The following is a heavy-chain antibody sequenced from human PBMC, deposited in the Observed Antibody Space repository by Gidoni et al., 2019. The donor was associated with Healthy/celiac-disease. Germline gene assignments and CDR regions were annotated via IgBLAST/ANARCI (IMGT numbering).Heavy chain of an antibody. Sequence: EVQLLESGGGLVQPGGSLRLSCAASGFHFSSYAMSWVRQAPGKGLEWVSAISGSGGSTYYADSVKGRFTISRDNSKNTLYLQMNSLRAEDTAVYYCAKGATMIVVVTGWFDPWGQGTLVTVSS. CDR1: GFHFSSYA. J-gene: IGHJ5*02. CDR2: ISGSGGST. D-gene: IGHD3-22*01. CDR3: AKGATMIVVVTGWFDP. V-gene: IGHV3-23*01.